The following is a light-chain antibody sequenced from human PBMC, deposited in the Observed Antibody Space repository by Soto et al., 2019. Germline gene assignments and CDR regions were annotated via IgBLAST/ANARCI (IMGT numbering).Light chain of an antibody. CDR2: GAF. CDR3: QQYNDWPLT. V-gene: IGKV3-15*01. J-gene: IGKJ1*01. Sequence: EIVMTQSPVTLSVSTGERATLSCRASQSVRSNLAWYQQKPGQAPSLLIYGAFTRATGIPTRFRGTGSGTEVTRTIRRLQSEDFALYYCQQYNDWPLTFCQGTKVEV. CDR1: QSVRSN.